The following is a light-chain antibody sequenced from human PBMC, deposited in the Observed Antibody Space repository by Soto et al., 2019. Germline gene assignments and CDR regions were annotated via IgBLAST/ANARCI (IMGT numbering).Light chain of an antibody. J-gene: IGLJ1*01. V-gene: IGLV2-14*03. CDR2: DVS. CDR1: SSDVGGYNY. CDR3: SSYTTSNTRQIV. Sequence: QSVLTQPASVSGSPGQSITISCTGTSSDVGGYNYVSWYQHHPGKAPKLIIYDVSNRPSGVSIRFSGSKSDNTASLTISGLQPEDEADYHCSSYTTSNTRQIVFGTRTKVTV.